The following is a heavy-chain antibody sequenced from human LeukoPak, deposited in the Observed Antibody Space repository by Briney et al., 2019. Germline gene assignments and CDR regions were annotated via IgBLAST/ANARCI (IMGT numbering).Heavy chain of an antibody. CDR2: ISSSSSTI. CDR3: ARDLGSYSGSYYPYYFDY. D-gene: IGHD1-26*01. Sequence: GGSLRLSCAASGFTFSSYSMNWVRQAPGKGLEWVSYISSSSSTIYYADSVKGRFTISRDNAKNSLYLQMNSLRAEDTAVYYCARDLGSYSGSYYPYYFDYWGQGTLVTVSS. J-gene: IGHJ4*02. CDR1: GFTFSSYS. V-gene: IGHV3-48*04.